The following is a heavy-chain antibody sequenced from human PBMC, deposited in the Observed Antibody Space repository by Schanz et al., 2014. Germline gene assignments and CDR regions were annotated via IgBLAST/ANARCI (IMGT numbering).Heavy chain of an antibody. J-gene: IGHJ3*02. CDR2: INAHTGNT. Sequence: QLMQSGSEVRKPGASVKVSCKASGYIFGSHGMTWVRQAPGQGPELMGWINAHTGNTQYAQKFQGRVNMTRDTVTTTVHLELTRLRTDDTAIYDCARVHIATDHYNSPGAFDIWGQGTRVTVSS. CDR1: GYIFGSHG. D-gene: IGHD1-20*01. CDR3: ARVHIATDHYNSPGAFDI. V-gene: IGHV1-18*01.